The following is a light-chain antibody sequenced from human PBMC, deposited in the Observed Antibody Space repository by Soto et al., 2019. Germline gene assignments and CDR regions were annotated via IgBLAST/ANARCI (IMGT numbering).Light chain of an antibody. CDR1: SSDVVGYNY. CDR3: SSYTSSSTLLYV. J-gene: IGLJ1*01. V-gene: IGLV2-14*01. CDR2: DVS. Sequence: QSVLTQPASGSGSPGQSITISCTGNSSDVVGYNYVSWYQQHPGKAPKLMIYDVSNRPSGVSNRFSGSKSGNTASLTISGLQAEDEADYYCSSYTSSSTLLYVFGTGTKVTVL.